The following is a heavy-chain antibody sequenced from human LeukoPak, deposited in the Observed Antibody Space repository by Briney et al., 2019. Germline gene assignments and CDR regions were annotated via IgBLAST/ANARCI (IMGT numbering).Heavy chain of an antibody. J-gene: IGHJ4*02. CDR1: GFTFSSYG. Sequence: GGSLRLSCEGSGFTFSSYGMSWVRQAPGKGLEWVSGISGGGGYTYYADSVKGRFNISRDNSKNTLYLQMNSLRAEDTAVYYCATIKRGYGQNDYWGQGALVTVSS. CDR3: ATIKRGYGQNDY. CDR2: ISGGGGYT. V-gene: IGHV3-23*01. D-gene: IGHD5-18*01.